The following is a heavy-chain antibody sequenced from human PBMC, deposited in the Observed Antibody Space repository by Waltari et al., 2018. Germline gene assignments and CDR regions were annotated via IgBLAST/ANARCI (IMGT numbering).Heavy chain of an antibody. CDR2: IYYSGST. V-gene: IGHV4-59*01. Sequence: QVQLQESGPGLVKPSETLSLTCTVSGGSISSYYWSWIRQPPGKGLEWIGYIYYSGSTNYNPSLKSRVTISVDTSKNQFSLKLSSVTAADTAVYYCVRVDSSAVAGDWYFDLWGRGTLVTVSS. D-gene: IGHD6-19*01. CDR1: GGSISSYY. J-gene: IGHJ2*01. CDR3: VRVDSSAVAGDWYFDL.